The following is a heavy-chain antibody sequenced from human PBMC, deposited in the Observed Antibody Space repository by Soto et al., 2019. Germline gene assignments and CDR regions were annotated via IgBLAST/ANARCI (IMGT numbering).Heavy chain of an antibody. J-gene: IGHJ4*02. V-gene: IGHV3-30-3*01. D-gene: IGHD3-10*01. CDR1: GFTFSSHS. CDR2: ISYDGSIK. Sequence: QVQLVESGGGVVQPGRSLRLSCAASGFTFSSHSIQWVRQAPGKGLEWVAVISYDGSIKYYADSVKGRFTISRDNSKITAYLQMSSLRAEDPAVFYCAREWSTSGDLDFWGQGTLGIVSS. CDR3: AREWSTSGDLDF.